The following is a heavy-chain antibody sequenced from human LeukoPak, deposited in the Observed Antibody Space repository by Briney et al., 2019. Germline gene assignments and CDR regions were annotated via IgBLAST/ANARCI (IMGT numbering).Heavy chain of an antibody. Sequence: GGSLRLSCAGSGFTFSDNHMSWIRQAPGKGLEWVSYISSRGYTIYYADSVKGRFTISRDNAKNLLYLQMHSLRAEDTAVYCCASQEGVRYFDYWGQGTLVTVSS. CDR3: ASQEGVRYFDY. J-gene: IGHJ4*02. D-gene: IGHD1-1*01. CDR1: GFTFSDNH. V-gene: IGHV3-11*01. CDR2: ISSRGYTI.